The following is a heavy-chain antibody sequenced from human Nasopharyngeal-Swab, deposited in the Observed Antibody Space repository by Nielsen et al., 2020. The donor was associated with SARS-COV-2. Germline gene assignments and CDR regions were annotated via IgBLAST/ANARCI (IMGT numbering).Heavy chain of an antibody. CDR1: GGSFSGYY. CDR2: INHSGST. V-gene: IGHV4-34*01. J-gene: IGHJ6*02. Sequence: SETLSLTCAVYGGSFSGYYWSWIRQPPGKGLEWIGEINHSGSTNYNPSLKSRVTISVDTSKNQFSLKLSSVTAADTAVYYCARGRGLRHYCYYYGMDVWGQGTTVTVSS. CDR3: ARGRGLRHYCYYYGMDV. D-gene: IGHD3-3*01.